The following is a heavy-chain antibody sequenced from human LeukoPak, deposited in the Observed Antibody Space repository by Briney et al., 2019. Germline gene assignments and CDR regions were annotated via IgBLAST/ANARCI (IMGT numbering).Heavy chain of an antibody. D-gene: IGHD3-16*01. CDR1: GFTVSSNY. CDR3: ARVELDAWAREYFDY. J-gene: IGHJ4*02. Sequence: GGSLRLSCAASGFTVSSNYMRWVRQAPGEGLEWVSVIYSGGSTYYAASVKGRFTISRDNSKNTLYLQMNSLRAEDTAVYYCARVELDAWAREYFDYWGQGTLVTVSS. V-gene: IGHV3-66*01. CDR2: IYSGGST.